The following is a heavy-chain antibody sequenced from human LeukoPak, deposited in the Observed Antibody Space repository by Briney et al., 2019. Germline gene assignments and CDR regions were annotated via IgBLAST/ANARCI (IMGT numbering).Heavy chain of an antibody. V-gene: IGHV4-39*01. CDR3: TSALSAAGPPVGS. D-gene: IGHD6-13*01. J-gene: IGHJ5*02. CDR2: IYYSGST. CDR1: GGSISSSSYY. Sequence: PSETLSLTCTVSGGSISSSSYYWCWIRQPPGKGLEGIGSIYYSGSTYYNPSLKSRVTISVDTSKNQFSLKLSSVTADDRAVHSSTSALSAAGPPVGSWGQGTLVTVSS.